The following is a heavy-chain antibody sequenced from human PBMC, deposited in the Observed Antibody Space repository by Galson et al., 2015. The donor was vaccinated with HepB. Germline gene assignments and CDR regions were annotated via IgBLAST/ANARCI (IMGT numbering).Heavy chain of an antibody. Sequence: PALVKPTQTLTLTCTFSGFSLSTSGMRVSWIRQPPGKALEWLARLDWDDDKFYSTSLRTRLTISKDTSKNQVVLTMTNMDPVDTATYYCARMIDSSGYHNFDYWGQGTLVTVSS. D-gene: IGHD3-22*01. CDR3: ARMIDSSGYHNFDY. V-gene: IGHV2-70*04. CDR2: LDWDDDK. CDR1: GFSLSTSGMR. J-gene: IGHJ4*02.